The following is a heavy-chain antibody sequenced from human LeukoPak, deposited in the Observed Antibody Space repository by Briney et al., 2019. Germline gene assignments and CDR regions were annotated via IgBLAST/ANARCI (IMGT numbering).Heavy chain of an antibody. Sequence: GGSLRLSCAASGFTFSSYWMHWVRQAPGKGLVWVSRINSDGSSTSYADSVKGRFTISRDNAKNTLYLQMNSLRAEDTAVYYCARDFRVVNHQGYYYYGMDVWGQGTTVTVSS. D-gene: IGHD4-23*01. CDR2: INSDGSST. CDR3: ARDFRVVNHQGYYYYGMDV. J-gene: IGHJ6*02. V-gene: IGHV3-74*01. CDR1: GFTFSSYW.